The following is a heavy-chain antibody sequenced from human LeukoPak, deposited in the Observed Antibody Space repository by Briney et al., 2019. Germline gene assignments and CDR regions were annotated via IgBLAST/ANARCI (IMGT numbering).Heavy chain of an antibody. CDR1: GGTFSSYT. CDR2: IIPILGIA. Sequence: SVKVSCKASGGTFSSYTISWVRQAPGQGLEWMGRIIPILGIANYAQKFQGRVTITADKSTSTAYMELSSLRSEDTALYYCARGAGYYSASLGDYYYYMDVWGKGTTVTVSS. CDR3: ARGAGYYSASLGDYYYYMDV. J-gene: IGHJ6*03. V-gene: IGHV1-69*02. D-gene: IGHD3-3*01.